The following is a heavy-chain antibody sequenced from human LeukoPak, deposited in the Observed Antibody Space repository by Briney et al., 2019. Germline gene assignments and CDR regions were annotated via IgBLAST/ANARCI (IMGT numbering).Heavy chain of an antibody. CDR2: IYYSGST. D-gene: IGHD3-9*01. CDR1: GGSISSYY. Sequence: PSETLSLTCTVSGGSISSYYWSWIRQPPGKGLEWIGYIYYSGSTNYNPSLKSRVTISVNTSKNQFSLKLSSVTAADTAVYYCARGRKFYDILTGRNWLGPRGQGTLVTVSS. J-gene: IGHJ5*02. CDR3: ARGRKFYDILTGRNWLGP. V-gene: IGHV4-59*01.